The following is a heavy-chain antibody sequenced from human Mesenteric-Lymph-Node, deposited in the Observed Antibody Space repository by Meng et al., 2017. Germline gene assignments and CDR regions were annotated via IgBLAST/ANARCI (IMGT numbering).Heavy chain of an antibody. CDR3: ARERYCTNGVCFWNWFDP. V-gene: IGHV4-59*01. CDR1: GGSISSYY. CDR2: IYYSGST. D-gene: IGHD2-8*01. J-gene: IGHJ5*02. Sequence: GSLRLSCTVSGGSISSYYWSWIRQPPGKGLEWIGYIYYSGSTNYNPSLKSRVTISVDTSKNQFSLKLSSVTAADTAVYYCARERYCTNGVCFWNWFDPWGQGTLVTVSS.